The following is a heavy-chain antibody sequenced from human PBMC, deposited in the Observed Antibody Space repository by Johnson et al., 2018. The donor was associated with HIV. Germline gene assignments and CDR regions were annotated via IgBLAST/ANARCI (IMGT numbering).Heavy chain of an antibody. CDR2: INSDGGST. Sequence: VQLVESGGGVVQPGRSLRLSCAASGFTFNTYWMHCVRQAPGKGLVWVARINSDGGSTSYVDSVQGRFTISRDNARNTLYLQMNSLRADDTAVYYCAREGPSERAGFDIWGQGTMVTDSS. V-gene: IGHV3-74*01. CDR3: AREGPSERAGFDI. CDR1: GFTFNTYW. J-gene: IGHJ3*02.